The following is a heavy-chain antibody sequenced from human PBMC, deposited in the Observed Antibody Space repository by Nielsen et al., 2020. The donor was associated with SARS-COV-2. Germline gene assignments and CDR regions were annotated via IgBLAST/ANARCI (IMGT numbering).Heavy chain of an antibody. Sequence: GESLKISCAASGFTFSTSWLNWMRQAPGKGLEWVTNINQDGSETNYVDSVKGRFIISRDNAKNSLYLQMNSLRAEDTAVYYCAKVQGVKVTDFDYWGQGTLVTVSS. D-gene: IGHD4-11*01. CDR1: GFTFSTSW. CDR2: INQDGSET. CDR3: AKVQGVKVTDFDY. J-gene: IGHJ4*02. V-gene: IGHV3-7*03.